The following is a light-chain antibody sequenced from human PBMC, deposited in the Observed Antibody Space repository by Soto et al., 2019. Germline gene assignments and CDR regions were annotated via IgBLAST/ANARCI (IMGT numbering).Light chain of an antibody. V-gene: IGKV3-15*01. J-gene: IGKJ1*01. CDR2: GAS. Sequence: IVRTPSPAKPSLSPGERATLSCSASQSINSNLAWYQQKPGQAPRLLIYGASGRATGIPARFSGSGSGTEFTLTISSLQSEDFAIYYCQQYNNWPPWTFGQGTKVDNK. CDR1: QSINSN. CDR3: QQYNNWPPWT.